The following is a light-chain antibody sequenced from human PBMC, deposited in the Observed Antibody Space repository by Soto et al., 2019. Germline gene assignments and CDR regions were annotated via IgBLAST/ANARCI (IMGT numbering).Light chain of an antibody. J-gene: IGKJ4*01. Sequence: DIQLTQSPSFLSASVGDRVTISCRASQGIIGYLAWYQKKPGTAPKLLISAASTLQSGVPSRFSGSGSGTEFTLTISSLQPEDCATYYCQQLNSYPLTFGGGTKVDVK. CDR1: QGIIGY. CDR2: AAS. CDR3: QQLNSYPLT. V-gene: IGKV1-9*01.